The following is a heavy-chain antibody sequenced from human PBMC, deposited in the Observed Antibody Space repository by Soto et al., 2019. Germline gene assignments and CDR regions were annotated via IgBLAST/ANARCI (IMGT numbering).Heavy chain of an antibody. CDR2: IYYDGGT. D-gene: IGHD3-22*01. CDR1: GASISSSSFY. V-gene: IGHV4-39*07. Sequence: SETLSLTCTVSGASISSSSFYWGWIRQPPGKGLESIANIYYDGGTNYNPSLKSRVTISVDTSKNQFSLKLTSVTAADTAVYYCARLGGYYQAFDQWGQGSLVTVSS. J-gene: IGHJ4*02. CDR3: ARLGGYYQAFDQ.